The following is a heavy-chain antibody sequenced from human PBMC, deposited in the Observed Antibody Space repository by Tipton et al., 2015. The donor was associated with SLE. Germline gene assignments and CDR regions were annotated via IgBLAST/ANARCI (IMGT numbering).Heavy chain of an antibody. Sequence: QVQLVQTGAEVKKPGASVKVSCKASGYTFTSYGINWVRQAPGKGLEWLGGISAYTGKTNYAQKLKGRVTMTTDTYTSTAYKELRSLGSDDTAVYYCGKTVVATSAFDIWRQGTMVTVSS. CDR3: GKTVVATSAFDI. V-gene: IGHV1-18*01. CDR2: ISAYTGKT. CDR1: GYTFTSYG. D-gene: IGHD1-26*01. J-gene: IGHJ3*02.